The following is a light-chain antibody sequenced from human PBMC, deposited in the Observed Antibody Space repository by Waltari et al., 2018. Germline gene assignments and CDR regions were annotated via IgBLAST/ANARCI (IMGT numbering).Light chain of an antibody. CDR2: NGA. CDR3: HSYDRSLDGVV. J-gene: IGLJ2*01. V-gene: IGLV1-40*01. CDR1: SSNIGAHYG. Sequence: QSVLTQPPSVSGAPGQTVTISCTGSSSNIGAHYGVHWYQQLPGTAPKLLIDNGANRPSGVPDRFSGSRSGTSASLAITGLQAEDEADYFCHSYDRSLDGVVFGGGTKLTVL.